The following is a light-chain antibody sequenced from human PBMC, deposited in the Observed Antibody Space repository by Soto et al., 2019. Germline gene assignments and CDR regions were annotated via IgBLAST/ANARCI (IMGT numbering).Light chain of an antibody. Sequence: QSALTQPASVSGSPGQSITISCTGTSSDIGTYNLVSWYQHHPGKAPKLLIYEGSKWPSGVSHRFTGSKSGNTDALTFSGLQAEDEADYDCCSYAGSRTGMVFGGGTKLTLL. V-gene: IGLV2-23*01. CDR3: CSYAGSRTGMV. CDR1: SSDIGTYNL. CDR2: EGS. J-gene: IGLJ3*02.